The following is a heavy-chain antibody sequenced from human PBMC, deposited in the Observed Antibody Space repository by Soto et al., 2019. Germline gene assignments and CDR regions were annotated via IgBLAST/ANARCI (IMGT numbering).Heavy chain of an antibody. Sequence: QVQLVESGGGVVQPGRSLRLSCAASGFTFSSYGMHWVRQAPGKGLECVAVIWYDGSNKYYADSVKGQFTISRDNSKNTLYLQMNSLRAEDTALYYCARVDDYDAFDIWGQGTMVTVSS. D-gene: IGHD4-17*01. V-gene: IGHV3-33*01. CDR3: ARVDDYDAFDI. CDR2: IWYDGSNK. J-gene: IGHJ3*02. CDR1: GFTFSSYG.